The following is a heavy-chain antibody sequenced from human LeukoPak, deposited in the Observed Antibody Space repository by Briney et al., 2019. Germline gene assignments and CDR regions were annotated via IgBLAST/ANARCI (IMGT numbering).Heavy chain of an antibody. D-gene: IGHD3-16*02. CDR2: IIPIFGSA. J-gene: IGHJ4*02. CDR1: GFTFTSHG. CDR3: AKGSRLREGGSYRF. Sequence: GASVKVSCKSSGFTFTSHGITRVRQAPGQGLEWMGRIIPIFGSANYAQKFQGRVTITADKSTRTAYMELSSLRSEDTALYYCAKGSRLREGGSYRFWGQGTLVTVSS. V-gene: IGHV1-69*06.